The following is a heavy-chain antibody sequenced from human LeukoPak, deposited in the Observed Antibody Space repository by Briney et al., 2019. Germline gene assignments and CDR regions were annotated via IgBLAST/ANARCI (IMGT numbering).Heavy chain of an antibody. CDR1: GGTFSSYA. D-gene: IGHD3-10*01. V-gene: IGHV1-69*04. J-gene: IGHJ4*02. CDR2: IIPILGIA. Sequence: GASVKVSCKASGGTFSSYAISWVRQAPGQGFEWMGRIIPILGIANYAQKFQGRVTITADKSTSTAYMELSSLRSEDTAVYYCAGPEPSGRTTDDYRLWGQGTLVTVSS. CDR3: AGPEPSGRTTDDYRL.